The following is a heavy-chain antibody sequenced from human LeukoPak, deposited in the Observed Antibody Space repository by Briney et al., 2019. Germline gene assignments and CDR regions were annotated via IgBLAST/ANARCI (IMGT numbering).Heavy chain of an antibody. Sequence: HRAPVKVSCKASGYTFTSYDINWVRQATGQGLEWMGWMNPNSGNTGYAQKFQGRVTMTRNTSISTAYMELSSLRSEDTAVYYCAREGGNIYYGSGTLYYYYMDVWGKGTTVTISS. D-gene: IGHD3-10*01. V-gene: IGHV1-8*01. CDR3: AREGGNIYYGSGTLYYYYMDV. CDR1: GYTFTSYD. J-gene: IGHJ6*03. CDR2: MNPNSGNT.